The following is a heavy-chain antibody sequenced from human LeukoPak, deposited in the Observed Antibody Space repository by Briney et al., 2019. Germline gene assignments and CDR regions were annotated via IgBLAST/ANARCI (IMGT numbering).Heavy chain of an antibody. V-gene: IGHV4-4*07. CDR2: IYTSGTT. D-gene: IGHD5-12*01. CDR1: GVSISSYY. Sequence: SETLSLTCTVSGVSISSYYWSWLPQPAGTGLEWIGRIYTSGTTNYNPSVKSRVTMSVDTSKNQFSLKLSSVTAADTAVYYCARSVATTYAGYYYYYMDVWGKGTTVTVSS. J-gene: IGHJ6*03. CDR3: ARSVATTYAGYYYYYMDV.